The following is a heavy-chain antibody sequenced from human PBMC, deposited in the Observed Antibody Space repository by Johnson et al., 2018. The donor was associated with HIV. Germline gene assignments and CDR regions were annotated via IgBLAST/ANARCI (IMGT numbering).Heavy chain of an antibody. Sequence: QVQLVESGGGLVKPGGSLRLSCAASGFTFSDYYMSWIRQAPGKGLEWVSFISGGEDDTYYADSVKGRFTISRDNSKTTLYLQMNSLREEDTAVYYCANSLLLDAFSIWGQGTMVTVSS. CDR3: ANSLLLDAFSI. D-gene: IGHD2-15*01. CDR2: ISGGEDDT. V-gene: IGHV3-11*05. CDR1: GFTFSDYY. J-gene: IGHJ3*02.